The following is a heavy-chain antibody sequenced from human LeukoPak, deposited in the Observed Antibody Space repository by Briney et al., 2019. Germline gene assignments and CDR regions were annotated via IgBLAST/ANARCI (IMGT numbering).Heavy chain of an antibody. Sequence: HPGRSLRLPCAASGFTFDDYAMHWVRHAPGKGLEWVSGISWNSGSIGYADSVKGRFTISRDNAKNSLYLQMNSLRAEDTALYYCARSADRSGYFREITLYYFDYWGQGTLVTVSS. CDR2: ISWNSGSI. CDR3: ARSADRSGYFREITLYYFDY. J-gene: IGHJ4*02. CDR1: GFTFDDYA. D-gene: IGHD3-22*01. V-gene: IGHV3-9*01.